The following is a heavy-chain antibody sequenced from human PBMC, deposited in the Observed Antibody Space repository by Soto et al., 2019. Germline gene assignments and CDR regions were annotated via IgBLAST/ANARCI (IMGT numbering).Heavy chain of an antibody. V-gene: IGHV1-58*01. D-gene: IGHD6-19*01. CDR3: AADPGIAVAYY. J-gene: IGHJ4*02. Sequence: GASVKVSCKASGFTFTSSAVQWVRQARGQRLEWIGWIVVGSGNTNYAQKFQERVTITRDVSTSTAYMGLSSLRSEDTAVYYCAADPGIAVAYYWGQGTLVTVSS. CDR2: IVVGSGNT. CDR1: GFTFTSSA.